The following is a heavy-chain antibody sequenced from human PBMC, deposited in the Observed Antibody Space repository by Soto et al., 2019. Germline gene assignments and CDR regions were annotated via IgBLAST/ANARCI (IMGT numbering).Heavy chain of an antibody. Sequence: ESGGGLVKPGGSLRLSCAASGFTFSSYSINWVRQAPGKGLEWVSSISGRSSYIYYADSVKGRFTISRDNAKNSLYLQMSSLRAEDTAVFYCARVGREGFNIPGYYYYAMDVWGQGTTVTVSS. D-gene: IGHD2-21*01. V-gene: IGHV3-21*01. CDR1: GFTFSSYS. J-gene: IGHJ6*02. CDR2: ISGRSSYI. CDR3: ARVGREGFNIPGYYYYAMDV.